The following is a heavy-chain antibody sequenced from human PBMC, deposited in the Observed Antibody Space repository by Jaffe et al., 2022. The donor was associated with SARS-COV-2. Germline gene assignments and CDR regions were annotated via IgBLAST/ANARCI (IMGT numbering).Heavy chain of an antibody. CDR3: SKSTSSWYLNWFDP. CDR2: ISGSGGST. J-gene: IGHJ5*02. CDR1: GFTFSSYA. Sequence: EVQLLESGGGLVQPGGSLRLSCAASGFTFSSYAMSWVRQAPGKGLEWVSGISGSGGSTYYADSVKGRFTISRDNSKNTLYLQMNSVRAEDTAVYYCSKSTSSWYLNWFDPWGQGTLVTVSS. V-gene: IGHV3-23*01. D-gene: IGHD6-13*01.